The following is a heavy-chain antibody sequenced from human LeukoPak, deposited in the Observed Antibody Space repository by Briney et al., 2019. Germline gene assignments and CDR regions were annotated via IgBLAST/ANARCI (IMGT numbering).Heavy chain of an antibody. J-gene: IGHJ4*02. Sequence: SETLSLTCTVSGGSISSYYWSWIRQPPGKGLEWIGYIYYSGSTNYNPSLKGRVTISVDTSKNQFSLKLSSVTAADTAVYYCARGDLDSSGYQPLLYFDYWGQGTLVTVSS. D-gene: IGHD3-22*01. CDR3: ARGDLDSSGYQPLLYFDY. V-gene: IGHV4-59*12. CDR2: IYYSGST. CDR1: GGSISSYY.